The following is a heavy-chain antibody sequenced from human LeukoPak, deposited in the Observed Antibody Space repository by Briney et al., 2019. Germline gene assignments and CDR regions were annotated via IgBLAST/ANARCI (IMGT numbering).Heavy chain of an antibody. D-gene: IGHD1-26*01. CDR3: AKDLVSGSFCGPIGY. J-gene: IGHJ4*02. V-gene: IGHV3-23*01. CDR1: GVSFSIYA. Sequence: SGGSLRVSCAASGVSFSIYAMSWVRQAPGKRVGRVSNMSGSGGRTYYADSVKGRLTISRDNSKNTLHLQMNSLRAEDTAIYYCAKDLVSGSFCGPIGYWGQGTLVTVSS. CDR2: MSGSGGRT.